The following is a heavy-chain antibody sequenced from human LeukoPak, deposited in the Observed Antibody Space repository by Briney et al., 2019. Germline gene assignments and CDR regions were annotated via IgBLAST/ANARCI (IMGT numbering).Heavy chain of an antibody. D-gene: IGHD3-16*01. CDR2: IKQDGSEK. CDR3: ARVPFIDDYVWGGCDAFDI. V-gene: IGHV3-7*05. CDR1: GFTFSSSW. Sequence: PGGSLRLSCAASGFTFSSSWMSWVRQAPGKGLEWVANIKQDGSEKYYVDSVKGRFTISRDNAKNSLYLQMNSLRAEATAVYYGARVPFIDDYVWGGCDAFDIWGQGTMVTVSS. J-gene: IGHJ3*02.